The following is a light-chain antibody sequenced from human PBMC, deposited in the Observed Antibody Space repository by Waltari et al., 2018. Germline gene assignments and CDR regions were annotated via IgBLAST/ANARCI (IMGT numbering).Light chain of an antibody. CDR2: AAS. CDR3: QQRHDYSVT. J-gene: IGKJ4*01. Sequence: IQMTQSPSSLSASVGDKVTITCRASQGINSALAWYQQKPGKAPKLLIYAASNLQSGVPSRFSGSGSGTYFTLTINSLQPEDFAVYYCQQRHDYSVTFGGGTRVEIK. V-gene: IGKV1-6*01. CDR1: QGINSA.